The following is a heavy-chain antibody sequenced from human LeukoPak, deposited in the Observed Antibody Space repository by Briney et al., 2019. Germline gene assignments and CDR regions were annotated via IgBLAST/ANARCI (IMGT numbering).Heavy chain of an antibody. D-gene: IGHD3-22*01. CDR2: ISIRGGST. CDR1: RVTFSTYA. J-gene: IGHJ4*02. CDR3: ASSEPPSYCYDSSGYSDY. V-gene: IGHV3-23*01. Sequence: PRGSLRLSCAASRVTFSTYAISCGRQAPGPGLEWGSGISIRGGSTYYADSVTGRFTISRENSKHTLYLQINSLRAEDTAVYYCASSEPPSYCYDSSGYSDYWGQGTLVTVSS.